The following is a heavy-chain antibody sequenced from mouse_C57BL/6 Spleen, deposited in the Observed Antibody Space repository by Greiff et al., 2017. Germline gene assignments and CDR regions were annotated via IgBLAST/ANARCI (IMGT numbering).Heavy chain of an antibody. Sequence: QVQLQQSGPELVKPGASVTISCKASGYAFSSSWMNWVKQRPGKGLEWIGRIYPGDGDTNYNGKFKGKATLTADKSSSTAYMQLSSLTSEDSAVYFCARRGVTTAPYFDYWGQGTTLTVSS. CDR1: GYAFSSSW. V-gene: IGHV1-82*01. CDR2: IYPGDGDT. CDR3: ARRGVTTAPYFDY. J-gene: IGHJ2*01. D-gene: IGHD1-2*01.